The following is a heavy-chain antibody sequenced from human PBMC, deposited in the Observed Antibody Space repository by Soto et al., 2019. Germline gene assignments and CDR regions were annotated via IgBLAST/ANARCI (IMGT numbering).Heavy chain of an antibody. J-gene: IGHJ3*02. D-gene: IGHD3-10*01. Sequence: QVQLEQSGAEVKKPGSSVKVSCKASVGTLSDHGVAWLRQAPGQGLEWMGGTIPVFNTAKYAQKFQGRVTVTEDKFTNIAYMELSSLRSEDTAGYFCARGVYGSGNYYTGPSDFDIWGHGTMVIVSS. V-gene: IGHV1-69*06. CDR1: VGTLSDHG. CDR3: ARGVYGSGNYYTGPSDFDI. CDR2: TIPVFNTA.